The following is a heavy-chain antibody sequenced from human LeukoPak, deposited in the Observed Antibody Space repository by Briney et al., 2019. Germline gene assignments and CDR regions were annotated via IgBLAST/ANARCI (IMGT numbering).Heavy chain of an antibody. V-gene: IGHV3-23*01. D-gene: IGHD4-17*01. Sequence: TGGSLRLSCAASGFTFSTYGMSWVRQAPGKGLEWVSAISGSGGSTYWTDSVKGRFTISRDNSKNTLYLQMNSLRAEDTAVYYCAKGIGGVLRSYYYYIDVWGKGTTVTISS. CDR2: ISGSGGST. J-gene: IGHJ6*03. CDR3: AKGIGGVLRSYYYYIDV. CDR1: GFTFSTYG.